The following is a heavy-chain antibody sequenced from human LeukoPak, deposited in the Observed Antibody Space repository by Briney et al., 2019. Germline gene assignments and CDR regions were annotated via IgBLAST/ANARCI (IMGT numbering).Heavy chain of an antibody. D-gene: IGHD6-19*01. J-gene: IGHJ6*03. CDR2: IYHSGST. CDR1: GYSISSGYY. CDR3: ARVRRFGYSSGHYYYYYMDV. Sequence: PSETLSLTCAVSGYSISSGYYWGWIRPPPGKGLEWIGSIYHSGSTYYNPSLKSRVTISVDTSKNQFSLKLSSVTAADTAVYYCARVRRFGYSSGHYYYYYMDVWGKGTTVTVSS. V-gene: IGHV4-38-2*01.